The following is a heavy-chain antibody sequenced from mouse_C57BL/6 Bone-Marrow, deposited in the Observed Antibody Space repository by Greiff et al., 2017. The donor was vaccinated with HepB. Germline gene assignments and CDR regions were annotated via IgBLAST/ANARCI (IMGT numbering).Heavy chain of an antibody. CDR2: ISNGGGST. D-gene: IGHD3-2*02. CDR1: GFTFSDYY. CDR3: ARHLGSGLYAMDY. V-gene: IGHV5-12*01. Sequence: VQLKESGGGLVQPGGSLKLSCAASGFTFSDYYMYWVRQTPEKRLEWVAYISNGGGSTYYPDTVKGRFTISRDNAKNTLYLQMSRLKSEDTAMYYCARHLGSGLYAMDYWGQGTSVTVSS. J-gene: IGHJ4*01.